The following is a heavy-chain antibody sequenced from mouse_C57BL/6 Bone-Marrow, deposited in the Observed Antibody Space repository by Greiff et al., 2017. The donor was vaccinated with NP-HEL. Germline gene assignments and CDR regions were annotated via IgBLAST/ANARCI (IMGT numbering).Heavy chain of an antibody. J-gene: IGHJ1*03. V-gene: IGHV5-12*01. CDR3: ARLGYYGSSPHWYFDV. CDR1: GFTFSDYY. Sequence: EVQVVESGGGLVQPGGSLKLSCAASGFTFSDYYMYWVRQTPEKRLEWVAYISNGGGSTYYPDTVKGRFTISRDNAKNTLYLQMSRLKSEDTAMYYCARLGYYGSSPHWYFDVWGTGTTVTVSS. CDR2: ISNGGGST. D-gene: IGHD1-1*01.